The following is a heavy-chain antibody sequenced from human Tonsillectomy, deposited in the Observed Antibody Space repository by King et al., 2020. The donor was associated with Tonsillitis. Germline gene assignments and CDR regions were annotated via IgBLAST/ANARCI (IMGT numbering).Heavy chain of an antibody. CDR1: GFTLNSYW. CDR3: AREIGIDYYYMDG. CDR2: INNDGRDT. J-gene: IGHJ6*03. D-gene: IGHD2-21*01. V-gene: IGHV3-74*01. Sequence: VQLVESGGGLVQPGGSLRLSCAASGFTLNSYWMHWVRQVPGKGLLWVSRINNDGRDTRYADSVKGRFTISRDNAKNTLYLQMNSLRAEDTAVYYWAREIGIDYYYMDGWGKGTTVTASS.